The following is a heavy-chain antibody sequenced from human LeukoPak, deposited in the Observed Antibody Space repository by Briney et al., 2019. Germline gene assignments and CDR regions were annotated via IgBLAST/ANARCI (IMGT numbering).Heavy chain of an antibody. Sequence: PGGSLRLSCAASGFTFSTYAMTWVRQAPGKGLEWVAVISYDGSNRWSADSVKGRFTISRDNSKNTLYLQMNSLRAEDTAVYYCAKGGDGFESWGQGTLVAVSS. V-gene: IGHV3-30*04. CDR1: GFTFSTYA. D-gene: IGHD5-24*01. CDR2: ISYDGSNR. CDR3: AKGGDGFES. J-gene: IGHJ4*02.